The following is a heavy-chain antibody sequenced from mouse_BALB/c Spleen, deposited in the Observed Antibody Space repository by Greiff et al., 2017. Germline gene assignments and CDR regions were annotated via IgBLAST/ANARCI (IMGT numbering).Heavy chain of an antibody. CDR2: INPSNGRT. CDR1: GYTFTSYW. J-gene: IGHJ3*01. CDR3: ASDPMRETWFAY. Sequence: QVQLQQPGAELVKPGASVKLSCKASGYTFTSYWMHWVKQRPGQGLEWIGEINPSNGRTNYNEKFKSKATLTVDKSSSTAYMQLSSLTSEDSAVYYCASDPMRETWFAYWGQGTLVTVSA. V-gene: IGHV1S81*02.